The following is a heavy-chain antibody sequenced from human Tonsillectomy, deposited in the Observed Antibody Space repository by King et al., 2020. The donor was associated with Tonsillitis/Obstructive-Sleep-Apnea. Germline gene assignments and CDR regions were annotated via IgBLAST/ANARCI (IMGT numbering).Heavy chain of an antibody. D-gene: IGHD6-13*01. Sequence: QLVQSGAEVKKPGASVKVSCKASGYTFTSYDINWVRQAPGQGLEWMGWMNPNSGNTGYAQKFQGRLTMTRNTSISTAYMELSSLRSEGTAVYYCASATYTSNWYFQHWGQGTLVTVSS. V-gene: IGHV1-8*01. CDR3: ASATYTSNWYFQH. CDR2: MNPNSGNT. J-gene: IGHJ1*01. CDR1: GYTFTSYD.